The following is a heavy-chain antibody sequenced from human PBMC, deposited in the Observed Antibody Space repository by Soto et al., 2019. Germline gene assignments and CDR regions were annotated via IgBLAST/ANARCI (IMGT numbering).Heavy chain of an antibody. D-gene: IGHD1-1*01. CDR1: GGSISSGGYF. Sequence: QVQLQESGPGLVKPSQTLSLTCTVSGGSISSGGYFWSWIRQPPGKGLGWIGNIFYSGTTYYNPSLTSRVTVSGAASNNQFSLKLSSVTAADTAVYFCARGVLYWGQGTLVTVSS. CDR3: ARGVLY. V-gene: IGHV4-31*03. CDR2: IFYSGTT. J-gene: IGHJ4*02.